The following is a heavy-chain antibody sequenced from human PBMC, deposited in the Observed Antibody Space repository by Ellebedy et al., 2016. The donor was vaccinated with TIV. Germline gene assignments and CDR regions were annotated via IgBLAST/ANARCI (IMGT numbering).Heavy chain of an antibody. V-gene: IGHV3-7*04. CDR2: IKFDEIEA. CDR1: GFTFSRYW. Sequence: PGGSLRLSCAASGFTFSRYWMSWLRQAPGKGLEYVAHIKFDEIEAYHADSVKGRFVISRDNARKSLYLQMNNLRVGDTAVYYCARDTVEVPSGDAFDLWGQGKTVTVSS. D-gene: IGHD2-2*01. J-gene: IGHJ3*01. CDR3: ARDTVEVPSGDAFDL.